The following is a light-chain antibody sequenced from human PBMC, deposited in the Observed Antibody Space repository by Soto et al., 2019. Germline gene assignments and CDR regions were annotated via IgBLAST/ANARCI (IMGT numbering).Light chain of an antibody. CDR1: QDISTF. CDR2: DAS. CDR3: QQYGNFPLS. V-gene: IGKV1-33*01. Sequence: DIQMTQSPSSLSASVGDRVTITCQASQDISTFLHWYQQKPGKAPKFLIYDASSLETGVPSRFSGGGSGTDFTLNISSLQPEDIATYYCQQYGNFPLSFGGGTRVEIK. J-gene: IGKJ4*01.